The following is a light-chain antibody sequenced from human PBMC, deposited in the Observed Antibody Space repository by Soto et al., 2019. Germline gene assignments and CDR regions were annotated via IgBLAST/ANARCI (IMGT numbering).Light chain of an antibody. CDR1: QSVSSSY. CDR2: GAA. Sequence: EIVLTQSPGTLSLSPGERDTLSCRASQSVSSSYLAWYQQKPGQAPRLLIYGAASRATGITERFSGSGSGTDFTLTTSRLKPEDFAVYYCQQYGSSPPLTFGGGTKVDI. J-gene: IGKJ4*01. V-gene: IGKV3-20*01. CDR3: QQYGSSPPLT.